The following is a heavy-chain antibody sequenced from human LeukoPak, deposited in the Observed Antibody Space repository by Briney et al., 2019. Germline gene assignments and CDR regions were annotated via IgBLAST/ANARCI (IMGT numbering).Heavy chain of an antibody. CDR1: GYTFTSYG. V-gene: IGHV1-18*01. D-gene: IGHD1-26*01. CDR3: ARDGRWELEYYFDY. J-gene: IGHJ4*02. CDR2: ISAYNGNT. Sequence: GASVNVSCKASGYTFTSYGISWVRQAPGQGLEWMGWISAYNGNTNYAQKLQGRVTMTTDTSTSTAYMELRSLRSDDTAVYYCARDGRWELEYYFDYWGQGTLVTVSS.